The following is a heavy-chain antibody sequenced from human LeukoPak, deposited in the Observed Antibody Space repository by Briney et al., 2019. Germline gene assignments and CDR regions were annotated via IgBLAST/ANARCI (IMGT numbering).Heavy chain of an antibody. Sequence: GGSLRLSCATSGFIISTYNMNWVRQAPGKGLEWGSYISLSSTAIYYADSVKGRFTVSRDNAKNSLYLQMNSLRAEDTAVYYCAREPLEALAGTSDYWGQGTLVTVPS. J-gene: IGHJ4*02. CDR1: GFIISTYN. V-gene: IGHV3-48*01. CDR3: AREPLEALAGTSDY. CDR2: ISLSSTAI. D-gene: IGHD6-19*01.